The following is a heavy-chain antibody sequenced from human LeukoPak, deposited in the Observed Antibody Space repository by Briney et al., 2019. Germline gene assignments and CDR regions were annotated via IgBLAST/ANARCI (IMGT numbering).Heavy chain of an antibody. CDR2: INSGGSST. V-gene: IGHV3-74*01. Sequence: PPGESLKISCAASGFTFSSYWMHWVRQAPGKGLVWVSRINSGGSSTSYADSVKGRFTISRDNAKNTLYLQMNSLRAEDTAVYYCARGPYDILTGYYGYYFDYWGQGTLVTVSS. J-gene: IGHJ4*02. CDR3: ARGPYDILTGYYGYYFDY. D-gene: IGHD3-9*01. CDR1: GFTFSSYW.